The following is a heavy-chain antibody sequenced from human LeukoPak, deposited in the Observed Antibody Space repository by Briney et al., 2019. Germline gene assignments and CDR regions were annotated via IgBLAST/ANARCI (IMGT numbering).Heavy chain of an antibody. D-gene: IGHD2-2*01. CDR1: GFTFSSYA. Sequence: GGSLRLSCAASGFTFSSYAMHWVRQAPGKGLEWVAFIRYDGSNKYYADSVKGRFTISRDNSKNTLYLQMNSLRAEDTAVYYCAREGVYCSSTSCYFDYWGQGTLVTVSS. J-gene: IGHJ4*02. V-gene: IGHV3-30*02. CDR2: IRYDGSNK. CDR3: AREGVYCSSTSCYFDY.